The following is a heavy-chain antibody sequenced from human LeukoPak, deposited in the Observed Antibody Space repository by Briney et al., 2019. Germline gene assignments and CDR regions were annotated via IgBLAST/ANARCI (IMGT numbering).Heavy chain of an antibody. CDR1: GYTFTSYG. CDR2: ISAYNGNT. CDR3: ARVRFLGHAFDI. V-gene: IGHV1-18*01. Sequence: ASVKVSCKASGYTFTSYGISWVRQAPGQGLEWMGWISAYNGNTNYAQKLQGRVTMTTDTSTSTAYMELRSLRSDGTAVYYCARVRFLGHAFDIWGQGTMVTVSS. J-gene: IGHJ3*02. D-gene: IGHD3-3*01.